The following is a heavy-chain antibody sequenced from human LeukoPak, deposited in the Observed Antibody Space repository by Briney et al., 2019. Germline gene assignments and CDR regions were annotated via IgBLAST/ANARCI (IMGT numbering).Heavy chain of an antibody. D-gene: IGHD6-13*01. CDR2: IYYSGRT. Sequence: PSETLSLTCTVSGGPISSGGYYWSWIRQAPGKGLEWIGYIYYSGRTYYNPSLKSRVTISVDTSKKQFSLKLSSVTDADTAVYYCARTPSTSYSSSWYGACDIWGQGTRVSVSS. CDR1: GGPISSGGYY. CDR3: ARTPSTSYSSSWYGACDI. J-gene: IGHJ3*02. V-gene: IGHV4-31*03.